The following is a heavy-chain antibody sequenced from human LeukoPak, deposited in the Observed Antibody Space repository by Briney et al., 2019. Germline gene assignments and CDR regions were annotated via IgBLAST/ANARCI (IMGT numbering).Heavy chain of an antibody. Sequence: PGGSLRLSCAASGFTFSNYAMSWVRQAPGKGLEWVSVISGSGGSTYYADSVKGRFTISRDNSKNTLYLQMNSLRAEDTAVYYCARDGSEGAYYYGSGSYYNFDYWGQGTLVTVSS. J-gene: IGHJ4*02. CDR1: GFTFSNYA. D-gene: IGHD3-10*01. CDR3: ARDGSEGAYYYGSGSYYNFDY. CDR2: ISGSGGST. V-gene: IGHV3-23*01.